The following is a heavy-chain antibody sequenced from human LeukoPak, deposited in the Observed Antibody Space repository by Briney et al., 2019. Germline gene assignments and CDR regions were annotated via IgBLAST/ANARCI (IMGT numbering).Heavy chain of an antibody. CDR1: GFTFSNYW. Sequence: GGSLRLSCAASGFTFSNYWMNWVRQAPGKGLEWVANIKQDRSEKYYVDSVKGRFTISRDNGKNSLYLQMNSLRAEDTAVYYCARDSGWYANWFDPWGQGTLVTVSS. D-gene: IGHD6-19*01. J-gene: IGHJ5*02. CDR3: ARDSGWYANWFDP. CDR2: IKQDRSEK. V-gene: IGHV3-7*01.